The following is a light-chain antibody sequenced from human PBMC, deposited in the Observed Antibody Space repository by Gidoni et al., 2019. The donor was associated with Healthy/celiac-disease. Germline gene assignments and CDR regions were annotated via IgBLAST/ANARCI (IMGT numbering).Light chain of an antibody. J-gene: IGKJ4*01. V-gene: IGKV3-20*01. CDR3: QQYGSSPLT. CDR2: GAT. CDR1: QSVSSSY. Sequence: EVVLTQSPGTLSLSPGERATPPCRASQSVSSSYLAWYQQTPGQAPRLLIYGATSRATSLPDRFSGSGSGTDFTITISRLEPEDFAVYYCQQYGSSPLTFGGGTKVEIK.